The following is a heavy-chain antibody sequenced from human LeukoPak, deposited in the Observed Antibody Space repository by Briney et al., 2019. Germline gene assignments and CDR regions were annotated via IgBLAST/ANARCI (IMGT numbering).Heavy chain of an antibody. CDR1: GFTFSDYY. Sequence: GGSLRLSCATSGFTFSDYYMSWIRQAPGKGLEWVSYISSSGSPIYYADSVKGRFTISRDNAKNSLFLQMNSLRAEDTAVYYCARGSFLITFGGFIGWSQGTLVTVSS. J-gene: IGHJ4*02. V-gene: IGHV3-11*04. D-gene: IGHD3-16*02. CDR2: ISSSGSPI. CDR3: ARGSFLITFGGFIG.